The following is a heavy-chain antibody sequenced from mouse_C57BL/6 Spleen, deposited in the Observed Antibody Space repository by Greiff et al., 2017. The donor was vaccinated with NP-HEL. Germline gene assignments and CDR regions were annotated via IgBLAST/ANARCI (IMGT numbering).Heavy chain of an antibody. CDR2: IDPSDSYT. D-gene: IGHD2-1*01. CDR3: ARDDGNYEGDY. V-gene: IGHV1-59*01. CDR1: GYTFTSYW. J-gene: IGHJ4*01. Sequence: QVQLQQPGAELVRPGTSVKLSCKASGYTFTSYWMHWVKQRPGQGLEWIGVIDPSDSYTNYNQKFKGKATLTVDTSSSTAYMQLSSLTSEDSAVYYCARDDGNYEGDYWGQGTSVTVSS.